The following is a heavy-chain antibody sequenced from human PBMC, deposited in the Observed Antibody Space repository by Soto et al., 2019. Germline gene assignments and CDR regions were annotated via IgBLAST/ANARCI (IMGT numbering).Heavy chain of an antibody. J-gene: IGHJ4*02. CDR1: GFTFSSYS. V-gene: IGHV3-21*01. Sequence: PGGSLRLSCAASGFTFSSYSMNWVRQAPGKGLEWVSSISSSSTYIYYADSVKGRFTISRDNAKNSLFLQMNSLRAEDTAVYYCARPDYYYDSRGYYGYWGQGTLVNVSS. D-gene: IGHD3-22*01. CDR2: ISSSSTYI. CDR3: ARPDYYYDSRGYYGY.